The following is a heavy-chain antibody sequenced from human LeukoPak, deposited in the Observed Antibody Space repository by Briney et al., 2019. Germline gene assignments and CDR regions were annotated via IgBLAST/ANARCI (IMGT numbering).Heavy chain of an antibody. CDR1: GASISGINW. J-gene: IGHJ5*02. CDR3: ARKTMIVVVNWFDP. CDR2: IFHSGST. Sequence: SGTLSLTCAVSGASISGINWWNWVRQPPGKGLEWIGEIFHSGSTNYNPSLKRRVTISVDTSKNQFSLKLSSVTAADTAVYYCARKTMIVVVNWFDPWGQGTLVTVSS. V-gene: IGHV4-4*02. D-gene: IGHD3-22*01.